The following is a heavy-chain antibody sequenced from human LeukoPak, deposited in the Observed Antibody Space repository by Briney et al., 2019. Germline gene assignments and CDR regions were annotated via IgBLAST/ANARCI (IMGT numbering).Heavy chain of an antibody. CDR2: MNPNSGNT. Sequence: ASVEVSCKASGYTFTSYDINWVRQATGQGLEWMGWMNPNSGNTGYAQKFQGRVTITRNTSISTAYMELSSLRSEDTAVYYCARGSGYSSGWYYSGEGWFDPWGQGTLVTVSS. CDR1: GYTFTSYD. J-gene: IGHJ5*02. V-gene: IGHV1-8*03. D-gene: IGHD6-19*01. CDR3: ARGSGYSSGWYYSGEGWFDP.